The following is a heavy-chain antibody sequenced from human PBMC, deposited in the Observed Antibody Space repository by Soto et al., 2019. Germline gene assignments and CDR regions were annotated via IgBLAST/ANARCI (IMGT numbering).Heavy chain of an antibody. Sequence: SETLSLTCAVSGDSITSIYHWAWIRQPPGRGLEWLASIYHTGTTYSNPSLKSRVTISVDTSKNQFSLNLRSVTAADTAVYYCAREYSSGWYLDYWGQGTLVTVSS. CDR3: AREYSSGWYLDY. CDR2: IYHTGTT. J-gene: IGHJ4*02. V-gene: IGHV4-38-2*02. CDR1: GDSITSIYH. D-gene: IGHD6-19*01.